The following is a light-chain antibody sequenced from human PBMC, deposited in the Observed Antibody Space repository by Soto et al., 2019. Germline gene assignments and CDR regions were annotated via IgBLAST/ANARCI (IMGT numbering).Light chain of an antibody. V-gene: IGKV1-5*03. Sequence: DIQMTQSPSTLSASLGDRVTITCRASQSISSWLAWYQQKPGKGPKLLIYKASHLESGVPSRSSGSGSGTEFTLTISSLQPGDFATYYCQHYNTYPWTFGHGTKVDIK. CDR2: KAS. CDR3: QHYNTYPWT. J-gene: IGKJ1*01. CDR1: QSISSW.